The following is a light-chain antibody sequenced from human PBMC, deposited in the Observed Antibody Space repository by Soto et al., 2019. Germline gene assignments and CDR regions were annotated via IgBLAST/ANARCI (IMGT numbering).Light chain of an antibody. Sequence: EIVMTQSPATLSVSPGERATLSCRASQSVSSNLAWYQQKPGQAPRLLIYGASTRATGIPARFSGSGSGTEFTLTISSLQSEDFAVYYCQQYINWQVTFGGGTKVEIK. J-gene: IGKJ4*01. CDR3: QQYINWQVT. CDR1: QSVSSN. CDR2: GAS. V-gene: IGKV3-15*01.